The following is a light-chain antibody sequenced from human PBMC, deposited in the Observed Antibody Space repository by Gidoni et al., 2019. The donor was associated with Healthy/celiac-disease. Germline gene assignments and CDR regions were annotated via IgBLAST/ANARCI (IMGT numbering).Light chain of an antibody. CDR1: SSDVGGYNY. J-gene: IGLJ2*01. CDR3: SSYTSSSTLV. Sequence: QSALTQPAPVSGSPGQSITISCTGTSSDVGGYNYVSWYQQHPGKAPKLMIYDVSNRPSGVSNRFSGSKSGSTASLTISGLQAEDEADYYCSSYTSSSTLVFGGGTKLTVL. CDR2: DVS. V-gene: IGLV2-14*03.